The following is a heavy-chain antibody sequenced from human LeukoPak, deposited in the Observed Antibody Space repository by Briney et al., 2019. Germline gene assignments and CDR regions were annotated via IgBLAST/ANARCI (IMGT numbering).Heavy chain of an antibody. V-gene: IGHV3-48*03. J-gene: IGHJ5*02. CDR3: ARESYCSGGSCYSEGWFDP. CDR1: EFTFSDYE. Sequence: GSLRLSCAASEFTFSDYEMNWVRQAPGKGLEWVSYISSSGSAIYYADSVKGRFTISRDNAKNSLYLQMNSLRADDTAVYYCARESYCSGGSCYSEGWFDPWGQGTLVTVSS. CDR2: ISSSGSAI. D-gene: IGHD2-15*01.